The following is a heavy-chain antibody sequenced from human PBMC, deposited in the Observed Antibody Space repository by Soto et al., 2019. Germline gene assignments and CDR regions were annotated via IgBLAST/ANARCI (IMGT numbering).Heavy chain of an antibody. Sequence: QVQLQQWGAGLLKPSETLSLTCAVYGGCFSGYYWSWIRQPPGKGLEWVGEINHSGSTNYNPSLKSRVTISVDTSKNQFSLKLSSVTAADTAVYYCARGIRYYDYVWGSYPRYYFDYWGQGTLVTVSS. D-gene: IGHD3-16*02. J-gene: IGHJ4*02. V-gene: IGHV4-34*01. CDR2: INHSGST. CDR1: GGCFSGYY. CDR3: ARGIRYYDYVWGSYPRYYFDY.